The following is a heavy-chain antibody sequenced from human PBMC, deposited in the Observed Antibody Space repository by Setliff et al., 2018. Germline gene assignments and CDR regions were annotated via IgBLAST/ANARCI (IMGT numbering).Heavy chain of an antibody. V-gene: IGHV4-31*03. CDR3: ARSRTTAVKGGVFAV. J-gene: IGHJ2*01. D-gene: IGHD1-7*01. Sequence: SETLSLTCIVSGASITSEAYYWSWIRQYPGKGLEWIGYIYYSGSTYYNPSLESRVTASLDTSKNHFSLELTSVTAADTAVYFCARSRTTAVKGGVFAVWGRGTLVTVSS. CDR1: GASITSEAYY. CDR2: IYYSGST.